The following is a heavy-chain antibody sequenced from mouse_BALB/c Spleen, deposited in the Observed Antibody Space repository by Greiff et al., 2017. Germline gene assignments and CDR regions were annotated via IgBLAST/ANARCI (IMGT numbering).Heavy chain of an antibody. CDR3: ARQYYRYHMDY. CDR2: ISSGGSYT. J-gene: IGHJ4*01. D-gene: IGHD2-14*01. Sequence: EVQLVESGGGLVKPGGSLKLSCAASGFTFSSYAMSWVRQTPEKRLEWVATISSGGSYTYYPDSVKGRFTISRDNAKNTLYLQMSSLRSEDTAMYYCARQYYRYHMDYWGQGTSVTVSS. V-gene: IGHV5-9-3*01. CDR1: GFTFSSYA.